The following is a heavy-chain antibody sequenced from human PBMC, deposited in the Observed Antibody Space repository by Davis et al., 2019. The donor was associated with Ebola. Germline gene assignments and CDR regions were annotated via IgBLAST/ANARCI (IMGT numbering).Heavy chain of an antibody. Sequence: SETLSLTCVVAGGSFSGSYWSSVRQRPGKCPEWLGNIICRGGTNYSPSLKSRVTISMDTSRYQFSLKLSSVTAADTALYYCARGGGGDYSSRSFDIWGHGTMVTVSS. CDR1: GGSFSGSY. J-gene: IGHJ3*02. CDR3: ARGGGGDYSSRSFDI. CDR2: IICRGGT. V-gene: IGHV4-34*12. D-gene: IGHD2-21*01.